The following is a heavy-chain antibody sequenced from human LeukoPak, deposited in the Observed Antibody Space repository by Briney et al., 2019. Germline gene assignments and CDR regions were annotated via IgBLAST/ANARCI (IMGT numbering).Heavy chain of an antibody. CDR3: ARACLDYGEPRYYYYYYMDV. CDR2: INYSGST. V-gene: IGHV4-34*01. CDR1: SESFSGYF. D-gene: IGHD4-17*01. J-gene: IGHJ6*03. Sequence: SETLSLTCAIYSESFSGYFWSWIRQPPGKGLEWIGEINYSGSTNYNPSLKSRVTISADKSKNQFSLKLSSVTAADTAVYYCARACLDYGEPRYYYYYYMDVWGKGTTVTVSS.